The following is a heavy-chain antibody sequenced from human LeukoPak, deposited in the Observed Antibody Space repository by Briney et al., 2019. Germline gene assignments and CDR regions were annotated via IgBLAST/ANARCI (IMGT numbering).Heavy chain of an antibody. V-gene: IGHV4-39*01. CDR3: AMSFGGYYPHYFDY. D-gene: IGHD3-22*01. CDR1: GGSISSSSYY. CDR2: IYYSGST. Sequence: PSETLSLTCTVSGGSISSSSYYWGWIRQPPGKGLEWIGSIYYSGSTYYNPSLKSRVTISVDTSKNQFSLKLSSVTAADTAVYYCAMSFGGYYPHYFDYWGQGTLVTVSS. J-gene: IGHJ4*02.